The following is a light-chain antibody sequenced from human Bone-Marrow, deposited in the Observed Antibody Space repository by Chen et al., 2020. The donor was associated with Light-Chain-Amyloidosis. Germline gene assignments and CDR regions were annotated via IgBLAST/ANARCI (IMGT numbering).Light chain of an antibody. J-gene: IGLJ2*01. CDR2: RAT. CDR1: DLPTKY. CDR3: QSADSSGTYEVI. Sequence: SYELNQPPSVEESPGQTARITCSGDDLPTKYAYWYQQKTGQATVLVIHRATERPSGISERFSGSSSGTTATLTISGVQAEDEADYHCQSADSSGTYEVIFGGGTKLTVL. V-gene: IGLV3-25*03.